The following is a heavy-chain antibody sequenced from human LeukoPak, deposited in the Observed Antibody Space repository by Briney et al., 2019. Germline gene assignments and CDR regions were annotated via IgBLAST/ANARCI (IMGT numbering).Heavy chain of an antibody. CDR1: GFTFSSYA. CDR3: ARAPDSGTTGDYFDY. J-gene: IGHJ4*02. V-gene: IGHV3-48*04. CDR2: ISSSGSTI. D-gene: IGHD1-26*01. Sequence: GGSLRLSCAASGFTFSSYAMSWVRQAPGKGLEWVSYISSSGSTIYYADSVKGRFTISRDNAKDSLYLQMNSLRAEDTAVYYCARAPDSGTTGDYFDYWGQGTLVTVSS.